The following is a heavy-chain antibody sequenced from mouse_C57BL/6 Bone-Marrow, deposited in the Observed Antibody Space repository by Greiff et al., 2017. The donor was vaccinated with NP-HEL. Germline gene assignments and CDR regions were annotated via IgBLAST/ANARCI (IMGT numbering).Heavy chain of an antibody. CDR3: ARWDYGSSSFDY. Sequence: EVKVVESGGDLVKPGGSLKLSCAASGFTFSSYGMSWVRQTPDKRLEWVATISSGGSYTYYPDSVKGRFTISRDNAKNTLYLQMSSLKSEDTAMYYCARWDYGSSSFDYWGQGTTLTVSS. V-gene: IGHV5-6*01. CDR1: GFTFSSYG. CDR2: ISSGGSYT. D-gene: IGHD1-1*01. J-gene: IGHJ2*01.